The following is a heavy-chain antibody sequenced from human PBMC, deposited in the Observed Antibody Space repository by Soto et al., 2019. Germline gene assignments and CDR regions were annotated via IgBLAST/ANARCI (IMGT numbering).Heavy chain of an antibody. V-gene: IGHV1-3*01. CDR2: INAGNGNT. Sequence: GASVKVSCKASGYTFTSYAMHWVRQAPGQRLEWMGWINAGNGNTKYSRKFQGRVTITRDTSASTAYMELSSLRSEDTAVYYCAREDLIVVVIPRGMDVWGQGTTVTVSS. D-gene: IGHD3-22*01. CDR1: GYTFTSYA. J-gene: IGHJ6*02. CDR3: AREDLIVVVIPRGMDV.